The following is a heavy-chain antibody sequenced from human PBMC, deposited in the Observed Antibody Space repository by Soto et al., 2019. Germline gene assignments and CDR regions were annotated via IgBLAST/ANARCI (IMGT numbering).Heavy chain of an antibody. CDR2: ISAYNGNT. V-gene: IGHV1-18*04. Sequence: ASVKVSCKASGYTFTSYGISWVRQAPGQGLEWMGWISAYNGNTNYAQKLQGRVTMTTDTSTSTAYMELRSLRSDDTAVYYCARDYRGYSYGWHYYYGIDVWGQGTTVTVSS. CDR3: ARDYRGYSYGWHYYYGIDV. CDR1: GYTFTSYG. D-gene: IGHD5-18*01. J-gene: IGHJ6*02.